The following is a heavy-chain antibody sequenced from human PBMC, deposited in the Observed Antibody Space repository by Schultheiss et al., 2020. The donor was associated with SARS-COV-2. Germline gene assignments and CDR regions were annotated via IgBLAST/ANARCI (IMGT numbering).Heavy chain of an antibody. J-gene: IGHJ4*02. V-gene: IGHV3-7*03. Sequence: GGSLRLSCAASGFTVSSNYMSWVRQAPGKGLEWVANIKQDGSEKYYVDSVRGRFTISRDNAKNSLYLQMNSLKTEDTAVYYCTRLDYGDKRGWGQGTLVTVSS. CDR3: TRLDYGDKRG. D-gene: IGHD4-17*01. CDR1: GFTVSSNY. CDR2: IKQDGSEK.